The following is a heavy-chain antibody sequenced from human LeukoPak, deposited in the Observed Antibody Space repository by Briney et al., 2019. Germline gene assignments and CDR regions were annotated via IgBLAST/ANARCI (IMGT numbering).Heavy chain of an antibody. V-gene: IGHV3-74*01. CDR1: GFTFSSYW. D-gene: IGHD6-19*01. J-gene: IGHJ6*02. Sequence: GGSLRLSCAASGFTFSSYWMHWVRQALGKGLVWVSRINSDGSSTSYAGSVKGRFTISRDNAKNTLYLQMNSLRAEDTAVYYCARDMDSSGWNYYYGMDVWGQGTTVTVSS. CDR2: INSDGSST. CDR3: ARDMDSSGWNYYYGMDV.